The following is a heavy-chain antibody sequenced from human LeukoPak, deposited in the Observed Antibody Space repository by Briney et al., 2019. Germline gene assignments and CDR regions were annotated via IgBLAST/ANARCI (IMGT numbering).Heavy chain of an antibody. V-gene: IGHV1-8*01. CDR3: ARAVTNYNPLDV. CDR1: GYTCTSNN. Sequence: ASVKVSFKSSGYTCTSNNIDWVRQAPGQGLEWMGWMNPNNGNTGYAQKFQGRVTMTRDISITTAYMELSSRGSEDTAVYYCARAVTNYNPLDVWGKGTSVTVSS. J-gene: IGHJ6*04. CDR2: MNPNNGNT. D-gene: IGHD4/OR15-4a*01.